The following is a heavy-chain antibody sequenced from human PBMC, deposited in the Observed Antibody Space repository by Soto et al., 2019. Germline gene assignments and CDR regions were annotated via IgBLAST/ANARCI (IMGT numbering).Heavy chain of an antibody. V-gene: IGHV3-21*01. Sequence: EVQLVESGGGLVKPGGSLRLSCAASGFSFSSYSMNWVRQAPGKGLEWVSSISSSSSYIYYADSVKGRFTISRDNAKNSLYLQMNSLIAEDTAVYYCARDPGHYYGSGSFGFLDYWGQGTLVTDSS. D-gene: IGHD3-10*01. CDR2: ISSSSSYI. CDR3: ARDPGHYYGSGSFGFLDY. CDR1: GFSFSSYS. J-gene: IGHJ4*02.